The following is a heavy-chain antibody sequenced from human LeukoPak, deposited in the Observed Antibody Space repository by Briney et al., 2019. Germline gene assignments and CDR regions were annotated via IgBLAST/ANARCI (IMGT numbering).Heavy chain of an antibody. J-gene: IGHJ6*03. CDR3: ARVDRYHYYLDV. CDR2: IMPLFNTA. Sequence: SVKVSCKASGYTFTGYYMHWVRQAPGQGLEWMGGIMPLFNTANYAQQFQGRVTITTDESTSTAYMELSSLRFEDTAMYYCARVDRYHYYLDVWGKGTTVTVSS. V-gene: IGHV1-69*05. CDR1: GYTFTGYY.